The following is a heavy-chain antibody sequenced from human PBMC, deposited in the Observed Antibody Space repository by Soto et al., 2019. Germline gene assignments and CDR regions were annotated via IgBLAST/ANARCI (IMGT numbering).Heavy chain of an antibody. Sequence: GASVKVSCKASGYTFTSYDINWVRQATGQGLEWMGWMNPNSGNTGYAQKFQGRVTMTRNTSISTAYMELSSLRSEDTAVYYCASREGYCSGGSCYGGNWFDPWGQGTLVTVSS. CDR1: GYTFTSYD. D-gene: IGHD2-15*01. CDR2: MNPNSGNT. CDR3: ASREGYCSGGSCYGGNWFDP. J-gene: IGHJ5*02. V-gene: IGHV1-8*01.